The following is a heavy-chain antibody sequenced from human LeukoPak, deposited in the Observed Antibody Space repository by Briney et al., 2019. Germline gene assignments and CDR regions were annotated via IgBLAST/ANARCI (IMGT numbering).Heavy chain of an antibody. CDR2: ISGSGGST. CDR1: GFTFSSYA. CDR3: AKDQEKDHYYGSGSAY. V-gene: IGHV3-23*01. Sequence: PGGSLRLSCAASGFTFSSYAMSWVRQAPGKGLGWVSSISGSGGSTYYADSVKGRFTISRDNSKNTLYLQMNSLRAEDTAVYYCAKDQEKDHYYGSGSAYWGQGTLVTVSS. J-gene: IGHJ4*02. D-gene: IGHD3-10*01.